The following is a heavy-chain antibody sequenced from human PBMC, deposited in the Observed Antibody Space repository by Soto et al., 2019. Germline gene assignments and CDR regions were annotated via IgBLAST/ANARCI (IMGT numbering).Heavy chain of an antibody. D-gene: IGHD6-13*01. CDR3: AKDQYGSSSWPLDFDF. CDR2: ISGDGGTT. V-gene: IGHV3-23*01. Sequence: EVQLLESGGGLVQPGGSLRLSCAASGFTFRNYAMSWVRQAPGKGLEWVSAISGDGGTTYYADSVKGRFTISRDNSKYTLYLQLNSLSAEDTASYYCAKDQYGSSSWPLDFDFWGQGTLVTVSP. CDR1: GFTFRNYA. J-gene: IGHJ4*02.